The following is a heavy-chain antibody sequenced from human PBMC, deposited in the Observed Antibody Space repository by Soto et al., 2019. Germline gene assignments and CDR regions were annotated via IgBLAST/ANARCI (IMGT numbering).Heavy chain of an antibody. CDR2: IYYSGST. D-gene: IGHD3-3*01. V-gene: IGHV4-30-4*01. CDR1: GGSISSGDYY. Sequence: SETLSLTCTVSGGSISSGDYYWSWIRQPPGKCLEWIGYIYYSGSTYYNPSLKSRVTISVDTSKNQFSLKLSSVTAADTAVYYCARDNILGILYGGMDVWGQGTTVTVSS. J-gene: IGHJ6*02. CDR3: ARDNILGILYGGMDV.